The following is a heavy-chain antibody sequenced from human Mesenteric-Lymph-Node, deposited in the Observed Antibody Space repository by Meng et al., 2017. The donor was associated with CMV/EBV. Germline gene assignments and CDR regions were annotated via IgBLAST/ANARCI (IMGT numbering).Heavy chain of an antibody. J-gene: IGHJ4*02. CDR1: GGSISSSNW. CDR2: IYHSGST. Sequence: SETLSLTCAVSGGSISSSNWWSWVRQPPGKGLEWIGEIYHSGSTNYNPSLKSRVTISVDKSKNQFSPKLSSVTAADTAVYYCASNIAAAGRDFDYWGQGTLVTVSS. V-gene: IGHV4-4*02. D-gene: IGHD6-13*01. CDR3: ASNIAAAGRDFDY.